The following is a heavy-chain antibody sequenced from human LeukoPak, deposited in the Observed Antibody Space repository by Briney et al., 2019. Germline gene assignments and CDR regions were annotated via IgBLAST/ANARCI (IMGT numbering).Heavy chain of an antibody. CDR1: GFTFSSYW. V-gene: IGHV3-74*01. CDR2: INSDGSST. Sequence: GGSLRPSCAASGFTFSSYWMHWVRQAPGKGLVWVSRINSDGSSTNYADSVKGRFTISRDNAKNTLYLQMNSLRAEDTAVYYCARGSRYYYDSHLDPWGQGTLVTVSS. CDR3: ARGSRYYYDSHLDP. D-gene: IGHD3-22*01. J-gene: IGHJ5*02.